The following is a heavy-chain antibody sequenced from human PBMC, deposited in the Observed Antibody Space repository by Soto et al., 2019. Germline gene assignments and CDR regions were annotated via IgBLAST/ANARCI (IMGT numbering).Heavy chain of an antibody. CDR1: GGSISSGGYY. D-gene: IGHD6-13*01. J-gene: IGHJ6*02. CDR2: IYYSGST. V-gene: IGHV4-31*03. CDR3: ARLRLIAAAGTENYYYYYGMDV. Sequence: SETLSLTCTVSGGSISSGGYYWSWIRQHPGKGLEWIGYIYYSGSTYYNPSLKSRVTISVDTSKNQFSLKLSSVTAADTAVYYCARLRLIAAAGTENYYYYYGMDVWGQGTTVNVSS.